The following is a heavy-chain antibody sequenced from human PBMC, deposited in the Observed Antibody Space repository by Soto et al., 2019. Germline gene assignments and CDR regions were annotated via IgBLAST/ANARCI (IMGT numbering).Heavy chain of an antibody. CDR1: GFIFSDYY. Sequence: GGSLRLSCAAAGFIFSDYYMSWIRQAPGKGLEWVSYISSSGSTIYYADSVKGRFTISRDNAKNSLYLQMSSLRSEDTDVYYCAREVRGWFDPWGQGTLVTVSA. CDR2: ISSSGSTI. J-gene: IGHJ5*02. CDR3: AREVRGWFDP. V-gene: IGHV3-11*01.